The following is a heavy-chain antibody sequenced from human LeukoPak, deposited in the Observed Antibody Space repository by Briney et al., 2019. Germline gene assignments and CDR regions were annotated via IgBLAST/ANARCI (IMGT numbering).Heavy chain of an antibody. J-gene: IGHJ4*02. D-gene: IGHD3-22*01. Sequence: SETLSLTCTVSGGSISSSSYYWGWIRQPPGKGLEWTGSIYYSGNTYYNPSLKSRVTISVDTSNNQFSLKLSSVTAADTAVYYCAITAAYYYDSSDYGYPDYWGQGTLVTVSS. CDR1: GGSISSSSYY. CDR2: IYYSGNT. CDR3: AITAAYYYDSSDYGYPDY. V-gene: IGHV4-39*01.